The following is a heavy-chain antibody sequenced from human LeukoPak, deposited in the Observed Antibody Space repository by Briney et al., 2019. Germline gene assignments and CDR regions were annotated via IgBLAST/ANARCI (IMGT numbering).Heavy chain of an antibody. CDR2: IKQDGSEK. Sequence: GSLRLSCAASGFTFSSYWMSWVRQAPGKGLEWAANIKQDGSEKYYVDSVKGRFTISRDNAKNSLYLQMNSLRAEDTAVYYCARDRAVQYNWNDVPGDYWGQGTLVTVSS. J-gene: IGHJ4*02. CDR3: ARDRAVQYNWNDVPGDY. CDR1: GFTFSSYW. V-gene: IGHV3-7*03. D-gene: IGHD1-1*01.